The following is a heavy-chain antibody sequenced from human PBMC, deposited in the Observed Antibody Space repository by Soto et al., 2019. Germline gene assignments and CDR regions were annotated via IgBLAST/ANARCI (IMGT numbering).Heavy chain of an antibody. Sequence: ASVKVSCTASGYTFTSYDINWVRQATGQGLEWMGWMNPNSGNTGYAQKFQGRVTMTRNTSISTAYMELSSLRSEDTAVYYCARGRPFPYYYYYMDVWGKGTTVTVSS. CDR1: GYTFTSYD. J-gene: IGHJ6*03. CDR2: MNPNSGNT. V-gene: IGHV1-8*01. CDR3: ARGRPFPYYYYYMDV.